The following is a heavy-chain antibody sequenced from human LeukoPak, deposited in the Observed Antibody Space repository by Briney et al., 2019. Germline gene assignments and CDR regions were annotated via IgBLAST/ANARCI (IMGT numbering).Heavy chain of an antibody. CDR2: ISYDGSNK. J-gene: IGHJ5*02. V-gene: IGHV3-30*18. CDR3: AKGPDARRYNWKGGWFDP. CDR1: GFTFSSYG. Sequence: GGSLRLSCAASGFTFSSYGMHWVRQAPGKGLEWVAVISYDGSNKYYADSVKGRFTISRDNSKNTLYLQMNSLRAEDTAVYYCAKGPDARRYNWKGGWFDPWGQGTLVTVSS. D-gene: IGHD1-1*01.